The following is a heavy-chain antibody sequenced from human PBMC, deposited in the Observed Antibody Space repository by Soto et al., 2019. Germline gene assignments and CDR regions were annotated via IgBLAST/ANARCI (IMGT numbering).Heavy chain of an antibody. D-gene: IGHD3-22*01. CDR3: ASLITMIVVVHFDY. Sequence: PSETLSLTCTVSGGSISSYFYIWVRLPPGKGLEWIGSVYYTGTTDYNPSLKSRVTISVDTSKNQFSLKLSSVTAADTAVYYCASLITMIVVVHFDYWGQGTLVTVSS. CDR1: GGSISSYF. V-gene: IGHV4-59*08. J-gene: IGHJ4*02. CDR2: VYYTGTT.